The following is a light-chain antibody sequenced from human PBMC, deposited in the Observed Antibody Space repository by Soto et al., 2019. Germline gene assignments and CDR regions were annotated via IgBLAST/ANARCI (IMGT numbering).Light chain of an antibody. CDR2: DTS. CDR3: QHCVEWPPGA. CDR1: QSVSSS. Sequence: EIVVTQSPATLSVSPGERVTLSCRASQSVSSSLAWYQQRPGQAPRLLIYDTSTRAAGIAARFSGSGSGTEFTLTIRSLQSEESAVYYCQHCVEWPPGAFGQGATVDIK. J-gene: IGKJ1*01. V-gene: IGKV3-15*01.